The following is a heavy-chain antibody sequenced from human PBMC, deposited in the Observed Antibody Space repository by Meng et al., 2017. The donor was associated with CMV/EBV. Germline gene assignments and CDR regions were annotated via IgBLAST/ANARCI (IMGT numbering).Heavy chain of an antibody. CDR1: GYSFTSFW. D-gene: IGHD5-24*01. CDR3: ARHAVKDGYYYYGMDV. Sequence: ESLQISRKGSGYSFTSFWIVWVRQMPGKGLEWMGIIYPGDSDTRYSPSFQGQVTISADKTISTAYLQWSSLKASDTAMYYCARHAVKDGYYYYGMDVWGQGTTVTVSS. V-gene: IGHV5-51*01. J-gene: IGHJ6*02. CDR2: IYPGDSDT.